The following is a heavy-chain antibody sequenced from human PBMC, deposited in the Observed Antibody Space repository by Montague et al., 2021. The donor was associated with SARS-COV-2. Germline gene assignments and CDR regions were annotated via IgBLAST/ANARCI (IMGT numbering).Heavy chain of an antibody. D-gene: IGHD3-16*01. CDR2: FDHSGDT. CDR1: GGSISGHY. Sequence: SETLSLTCSVSGGSISGHYWSWIRQPPGPGLEWICNFDHSGDTKYNPSLTRRATISVDTSKNQLPLTLHSVTAADTAVYDCARAFRIELWQTNWYFGLWGRGTMVTASS. CDR3: ARAFRIELWQTNWYFGL. J-gene: IGHJ2*01. V-gene: IGHV4-59*11.